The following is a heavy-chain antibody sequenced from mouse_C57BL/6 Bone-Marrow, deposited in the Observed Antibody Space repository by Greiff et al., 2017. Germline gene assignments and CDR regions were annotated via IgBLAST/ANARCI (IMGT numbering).Heavy chain of an antibody. CDR1: GYTFTSYW. V-gene: IGHV1-55*01. Sequence: QVQLKQPGAELVKPGASVKMSCKASGYTFTSYWITWVKQRPGQGLEWIGDIYPTSGRTNYNEKFKSKAILTVDTSSNTAYMQLSSLTSEDSAVFYCARSCPLGRSVDYWGQGTTLTVSS. CDR3: ARSCPLGRSVDY. J-gene: IGHJ2*01. D-gene: IGHD4-1*01. CDR2: IYPTSGRT.